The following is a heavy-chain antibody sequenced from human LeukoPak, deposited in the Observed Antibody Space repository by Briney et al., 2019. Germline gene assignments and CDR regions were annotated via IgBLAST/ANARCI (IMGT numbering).Heavy chain of an antibody. CDR3: ARSELWLELNWFDP. V-gene: IGHV4-59*01. CDR1: GVSISGNY. CDR2: IFYTGST. Sequence: SETLSLTCTVSGVSISGNYWSWIRQPPGKGLEWIGYIFYTGSTNYNPSLQSRVTILLDTSKNQFSLKLSSVSAADTAVYYCARSELWLELNWFDPWGQGTLVTVSS. D-gene: IGHD1-7*01. J-gene: IGHJ5*02.